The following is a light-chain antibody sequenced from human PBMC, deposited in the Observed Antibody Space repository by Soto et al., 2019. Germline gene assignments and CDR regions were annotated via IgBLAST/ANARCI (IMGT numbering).Light chain of an antibody. CDR2: DAS. J-gene: IGKJ5*01. Sequence: DIRMTQSPSTLSGSVGDRVTITCRASQTISSWLAWYQQRPGKAPKLLIYDASSLQSGVPSRFSGSGSGTEFTLSISSLQSEDFAVYYCQQYNNWPPITFGQGTRLEIK. CDR1: QTISSW. V-gene: IGKV1-5*01. CDR3: QQYNNWPPIT.